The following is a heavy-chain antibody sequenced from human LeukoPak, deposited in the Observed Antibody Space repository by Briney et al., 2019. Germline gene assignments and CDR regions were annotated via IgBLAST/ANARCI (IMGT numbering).Heavy chain of an antibody. CDR1: GGSISSGSYY. V-gene: IGHV4-61*02. J-gene: IGHJ4*02. CDR2: IYTSGST. D-gene: IGHD6-13*01. Sequence: SSETLSLTCTVSGGSISSGSYYWSWIRQPAGKGLEWIGRIYTSGSTNYNPSLKSRVTVSVDTSKNQFSLKLSSVTAAVTAVYYCARGSYSSSLYDYWGQGTLVTVSS. CDR3: ARGSYSSSLYDY.